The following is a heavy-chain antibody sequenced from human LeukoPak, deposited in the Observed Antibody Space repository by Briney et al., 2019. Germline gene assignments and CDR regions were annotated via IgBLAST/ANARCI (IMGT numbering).Heavy chain of an antibody. V-gene: IGHV4-59*01. CDR2: IYYSGST. Sequence: PSETLSLTCTVSGGSISSYYWSWIRQPPGKGLEWLGYIYYSGSTNYNPSLKSRVTISVDASKNQFSLKLSSVTAADTAVYYCARAVTRVGTIFGVVLNWFDPWGQGTLVTVSS. D-gene: IGHD3-3*01. CDR3: ARAVTRVGTIFGVVLNWFDP. CDR1: GGSISSYY. J-gene: IGHJ5*02.